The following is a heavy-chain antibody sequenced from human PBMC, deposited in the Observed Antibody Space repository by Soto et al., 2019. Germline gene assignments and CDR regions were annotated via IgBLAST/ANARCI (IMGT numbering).Heavy chain of an antibody. D-gene: IGHD3-22*01. V-gene: IGHV3-23*01. CDR1: GFTFSSYA. CDR2: VSGSGGST. Sequence: TGGSLRLSCAASGFTFSSYAMSWVRQAPGKGLEWVSVVSGSGGSTDYADTVKGRFTISRDNSKNTVYVQMNSLRVEDTAVYYCAKTYYYETSGHWCDYWGQGTLVTVSS. CDR3: AKTYYYETSGHWCDY. J-gene: IGHJ4*02.